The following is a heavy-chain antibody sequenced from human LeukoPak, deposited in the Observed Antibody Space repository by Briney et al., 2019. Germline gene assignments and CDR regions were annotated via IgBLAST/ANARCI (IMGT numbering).Heavy chain of an antibody. D-gene: IGHD2-15*01. Sequence: GGSLRLSCAASGFTFSTYSMNWVRQAPGKGLEWVSYISSGSSTKYYADSVEGRFTISRDNAKNTLYLQMNSLRAEDTAVYYCARRSYCSGGSCVHSFDYWGQGTLVTVSS. V-gene: IGHV3-48*04. CDR3: ARRSYCSGGSCVHSFDY. J-gene: IGHJ4*02. CDR2: ISSGSSTK. CDR1: GFTFSTYS.